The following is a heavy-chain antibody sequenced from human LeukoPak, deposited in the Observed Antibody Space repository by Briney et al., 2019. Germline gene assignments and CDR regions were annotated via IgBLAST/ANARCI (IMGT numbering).Heavy chain of an antibody. D-gene: IGHD4-23*01. CDR3: ARNGGNSDFDY. CDR1: GGSIDSTNW. CDR2: IHHDGRI. J-gene: IGHJ4*02. V-gene: IGHV4/OR15-8*01. Sequence: SETLSLTCDVSGGSIDSTNWWNWVRQPPGKGLEWIGEIHHDGRINYNPSLKSRVTLSVDKSKNQFSLKLSSVTAADTAVYYCARNGGNSDFDYWGQGTLVTVSS.